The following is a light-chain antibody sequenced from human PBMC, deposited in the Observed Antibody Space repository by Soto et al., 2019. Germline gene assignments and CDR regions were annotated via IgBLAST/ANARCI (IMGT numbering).Light chain of an antibody. CDR2: GAS. Sequence: EIVMTQSPATLSVSPGERATLSCRASQGVNTNLAWYQQKPGQAPQLLIYGASTRATGGPARFNGSGSGTEFTLTITSLQSEDFATYSCQQYNSWPRTFGHGTKV. CDR1: QGVNTN. CDR3: QQYNSWPRT. V-gene: IGKV3-15*01. J-gene: IGKJ1*01.